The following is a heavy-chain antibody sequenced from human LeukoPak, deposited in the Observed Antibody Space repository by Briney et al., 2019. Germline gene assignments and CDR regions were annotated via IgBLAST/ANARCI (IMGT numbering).Heavy chain of an antibody. CDR1: GFTFSSYS. CDR3: EKSLNFVY. V-gene: IGHV3-21*01. J-gene: IGHJ4*02. Sequence: GGSLRLSCAASGFTFSSYSMNWVRQAPGKGLEWVSSISSSSSNIYYADSVNGRFTISKDNAKNSLYLEMNSLITEHTAVYYCEKSLNFVYWGQGTPVTVSS. CDR2: ISSSSSNI.